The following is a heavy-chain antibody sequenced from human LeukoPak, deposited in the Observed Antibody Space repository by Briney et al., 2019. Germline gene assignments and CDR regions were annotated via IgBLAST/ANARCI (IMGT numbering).Heavy chain of an antibody. CDR3: ARDVYYYDSSGYVWFDP. CDR1: GYTFTSYG. J-gene: IGHJ5*02. CDR2: ISAYNGNT. D-gene: IGHD3-22*01. Sequence: GASVKVSCKASGYTFTSYGISWVRQAPGQGLEWMGWISAYNGNTNYAQKLQGRVTMTTDTSTSTAYMELRSLRSDDTAVYYCARDVYYYDSSGYVWFDPWGQGTLVTVSS. V-gene: IGHV1-18*01.